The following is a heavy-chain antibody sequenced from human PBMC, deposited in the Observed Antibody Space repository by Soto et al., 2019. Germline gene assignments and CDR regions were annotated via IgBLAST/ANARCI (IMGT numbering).Heavy chain of an antibody. CDR1: GCPFSSYS. V-gene: IGHV3-21*01. CDR3: ARDRITIFGVVTKTHYGMDV. CDR2: ISSSSSYI. Sequence: PGGSLRLSCAVSGCPFSSYSMNWARQASEKGLEWVSSISSSSSYIYYADSVNGPFTISRDHAKNSLYLQMNSLRAEDTAVYYCARDRITIFGVVTKTHYGMDVWGQGTTVIVSS. D-gene: IGHD3-3*01. J-gene: IGHJ6*02.